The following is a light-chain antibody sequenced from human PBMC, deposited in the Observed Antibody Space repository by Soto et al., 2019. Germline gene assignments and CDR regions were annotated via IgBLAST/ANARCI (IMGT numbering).Light chain of an antibody. J-gene: IGLJ2*01. Sequence: QSALTQPASVSGSPGQSITISCTGTTSDVGGYDLVSWYQQRPGKVPKLLIYDVNKRPSGVSNRFSGSKSGITASLTISGLQAEDEADYFCCSYVGSNTFENVIFGGGTKVTVL. CDR1: TSDVGGYDL. CDR2: DVN. V-gene: IGLV2-23*02. CDR3: CSYVGSNTFENVI.